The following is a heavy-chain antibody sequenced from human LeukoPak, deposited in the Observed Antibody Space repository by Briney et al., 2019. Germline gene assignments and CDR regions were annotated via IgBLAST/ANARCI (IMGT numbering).Heavy chain of an antibody. Sequence: GASVTVSCKASGYTFNGYYMHWVRQAPGQGLEWMGWINPNSGGTNYAQKFQGRVTMTRDTSISTAYMELSRLRSDDTAVYYCARASLVISSVAARPRFLLYWGQGTLVTVSS. V-gene: IGHV1-2*02. D-gene: IGHD6-6*01. CDR1: GYTFNGYY. CDR2: INPNSGGT. J-gene: IGHJ4*02. CDR3: ARASLVISSVAARPRFLLY.